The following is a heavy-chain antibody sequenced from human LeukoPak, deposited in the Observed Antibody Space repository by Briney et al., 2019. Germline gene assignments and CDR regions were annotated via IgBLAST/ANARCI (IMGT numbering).Heavy chain of an antibody. Sequence: SETLSLTCTVSGGSISSGDYYWSWIRQPPGKGLEWIGYIYYSGSTYYNPSLKSRVTMSVDTSKNQFSLKLSSVTAADTAVYYCARDYHRDYDFWGALNWFDPWGQGTLVTVSS. CDR1: GGSISSGDYY. J-gene: IGHJ5*02. CDR2: IYYSGST. CDR3: ARDYHRDYDFWGALNWFDP. D-gene: IGHD3-3*01. V-gene: IGHV4-61*08.